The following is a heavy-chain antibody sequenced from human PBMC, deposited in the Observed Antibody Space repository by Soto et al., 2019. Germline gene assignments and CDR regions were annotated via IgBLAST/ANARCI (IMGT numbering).Heavy chain of an antibody. D-gene: IGHD2-8*01. V-gene: IGHV1-18*01. J-gene: IGHJ6*02. CDR2: ISGYNGDT. CDR3: AKNGQPPYYYYGLDV. CDR1: GYTFASYA. Sequence: QVQLVQSGAEVKKPGASVKVSCKASGYTFASYAISWMRQAPGQGLEWMGWISGYNGDTNYAQNLQGRVTMTIDTSTSTAYMELRSLTSDDTAVYYCAKNGQPPYYYYGLDVWGQGTTVTVSS.